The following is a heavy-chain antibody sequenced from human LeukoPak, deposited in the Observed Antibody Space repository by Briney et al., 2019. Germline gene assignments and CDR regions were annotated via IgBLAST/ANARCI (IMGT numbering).Heavy chain of an antibody. V-gene: IGHV1-2*02. CDR1: GYTFTDYY. Sequence: ASVKVSCKASGYTFTDYYMHWVRQAPGQGLEWMGWINPYSGGTDTAQRFQGRVTMTRDTSISTAYMELSRLRSDDTAVYYCTRERTLTSCYDYWGQGTLVTVSS. CDR2: INPYSGGT. D-gene: IGHD2-15*01. CDR3: TRERTLTSCYDY. J-gene: IGHJ4*02.